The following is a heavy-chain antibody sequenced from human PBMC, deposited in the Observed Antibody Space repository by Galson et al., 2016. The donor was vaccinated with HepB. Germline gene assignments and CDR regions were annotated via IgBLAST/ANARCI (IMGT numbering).Heavy chain of an antibody. V-gene: IGHV4-39*01. CDR2: IYYSGST. CDR3: ARHLKIQLWLRGNWFDP. CDR1: GGSISSSSYY. D-gene: IGHD5-18*01. J-gene: IGHJ5*02. Sequence: ETLSLPCTVSGGSISSSSYYWGWIRQPPGKGLEWIGSIYYSGSTYYNPSLKSRVTISVDTSKNQFSLKLSSVTAADTAVYYCARHLKIQLWLRGNWFDPWGQGTLVTVSS.